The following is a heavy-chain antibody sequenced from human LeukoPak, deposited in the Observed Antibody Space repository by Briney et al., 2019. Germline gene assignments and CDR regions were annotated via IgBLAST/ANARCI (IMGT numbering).Heavy chain of an antibody. D-gene: IGHD3-22*01. CDR2: IIPIFGTA. CDR1: GGTFSSYA. J-gene: IGHJ4*02. CDR3: ARETTSRGRDQGHYYDSSGCFDY. Sequence: SVKVSCKASGGTFSSYAISWVRQAPGQGLEWMGGIIPIFGTANYAQKFQGRVTITADESTSTAYMELSSLRSEDTAVYYCARETTSRGRDQGHYYDSSGCFDYWGQGTLVTVSS. V-gene: IGHV1-69*13.